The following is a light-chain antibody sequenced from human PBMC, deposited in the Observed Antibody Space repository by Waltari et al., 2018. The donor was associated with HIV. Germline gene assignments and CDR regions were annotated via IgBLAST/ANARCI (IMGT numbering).Light chain of an antibody. CDR2: STN. CDR3: VLYMGGAWV. CDR1: SDSVSNTHY. J-gene: IGLJ3*02. Sequence: QTVVTQEPSFSVSPGGTVTLPFGFRSDSVSNTHYASWYRQTPGQAPRTLIYSTNVRSSGVPDHFSGSILGNKAALTITGAQADDECHYYCVLYMGGAWVFGGGTKLTVL. V-gene: IGLV8-61*01.